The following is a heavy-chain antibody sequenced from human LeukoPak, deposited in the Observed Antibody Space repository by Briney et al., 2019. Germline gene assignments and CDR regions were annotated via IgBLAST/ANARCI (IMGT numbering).Heavy chain of an antibody. CDR1: GFTFSSYE. CDR2: ISYSGSTI. CDR3: ARDATTYYDFWTLKGGAAAGYYYYMDV. D-gene: IGHD3-3*01. J-gene: IGHJ6*03. V-gene: IGHV3-48*03. Sequence: PGGSLRLSCAASGFTFSSYEMNWVRQAPGKGLEWVSYISYSGSTIYYADSVKGRFTISRDNAKNSLYLQMNSLRAEGTAVYYCARDATTYYDFWTLKGGAAAGYYYYMDVWGKGTTVTVSS.